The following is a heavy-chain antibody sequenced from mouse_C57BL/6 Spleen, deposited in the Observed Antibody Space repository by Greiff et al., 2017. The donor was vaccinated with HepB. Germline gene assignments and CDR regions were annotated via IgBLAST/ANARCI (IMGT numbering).Heavy chain of an antibody. Sequence: QVQLKQSGAELVRPGASVTLSCKASGYTFTDYEMHWVKQTPVHGLEWIGAIDPETGGTAYNQKFKGKAILTADKSSSTAYMELRSLTSEDSAVYYCTRERSLDYYGSSFDYWGQGTTLTVSS. V-gene: IGHV1-15*01. D-gene: IGHD1-1*01. CDR1: GYTFTDYE. CDR2: IDPETGGT. J-gene: IGHJ2*01. CDR3: TRERSLDYYGSSFDY.